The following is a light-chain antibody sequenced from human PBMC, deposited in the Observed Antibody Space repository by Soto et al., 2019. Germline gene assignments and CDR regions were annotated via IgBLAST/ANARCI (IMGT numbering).Light chain of an antibody. J-gene: IGLJ1*01. Sequence: QSALTQPASVSGSPGQSITISCTGTSSDVGGYNYVSWYQQHPGKAPKLMIYEVSNRPSGVSNRFSGSKSGNTASLTISGLQAEDEADYYCSSYTSSSTSDFGTGTKLTVL. CDR2: EVS. CDR1: SSDVGGYNY. V-gene: IGLV2-14*01. CDR3: SSYTSSSTSD.